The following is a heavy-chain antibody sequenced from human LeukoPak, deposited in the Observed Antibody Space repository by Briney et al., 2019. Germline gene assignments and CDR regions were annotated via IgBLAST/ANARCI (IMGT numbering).Heavy chain of an antibody. J-gene: IGHJ6*03. CDR3: ARVGACFGELSVCYYYYMDV. CDR2: ISSSGSTI. Sequence: GESLKISCAASGFTFSDYYMSWIRQAPGKGLEWVSYISSSGSTIYYADSVKGRFTISRDNAKNSLYLQMNSLRAEDTAVYYCARVGACFGELSVCYYYYMDVWGKGTTVTISS. V-gene: IGHV3-11*01. D-gene: IGHD3-10*01. CDR1: GFTFSDYY.